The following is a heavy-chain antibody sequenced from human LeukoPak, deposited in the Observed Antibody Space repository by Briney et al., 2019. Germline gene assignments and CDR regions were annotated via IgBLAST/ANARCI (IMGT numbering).Heavy chain of an antibody. J-gene: IGHJ4*02. CDR2: ISGGGEIT. Sequence: GGSLRLSCAASGFTFSPYAMTWVRQAPGKGLEWVSVISGGGEITYYADSVKGQFTISRDNSKNTLYLQMNSLRAEDTAVYYCAKEMLRNNWYYFHYWGQGTLVTVSS. CDR1: GFTFSPYA. V-gene: IGHV3-23*01. CDR3: AKEMLRNNWYYFHY. D-gene: IGHD1-1*01.